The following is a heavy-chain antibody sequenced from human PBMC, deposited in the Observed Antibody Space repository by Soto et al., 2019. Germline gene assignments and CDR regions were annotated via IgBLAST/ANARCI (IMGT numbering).Heavy chain of an antibody. Sequence: EVQLLESGGGLVQPGGSLRLSCAASGFTFSSYAMIWVRQTPGKGLEWVSAISGSGGNTYYADSVKGRFTISRDNSKNTLYLQMSSLRAEDTAVYYCAKDRVVGATTPYYFDYWGQGTPVTVSS. V-gene: IGHV3-23*01. CDR3: AKDRVVGATTPYYFDY. CDR2: ISGSGGNT. CDR1: GFTFSSYA. D-gene: IGHD1-26*01. J-gene: IGHJ4*02.